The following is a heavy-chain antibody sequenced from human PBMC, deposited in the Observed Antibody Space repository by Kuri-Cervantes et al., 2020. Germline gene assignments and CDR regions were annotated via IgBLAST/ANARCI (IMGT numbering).Heavy chain of an antibody. CDR2: IYYSGST. V-gene: IGHV4-59*12. Sequence: SETLSLTCTVSGGSISSYYWSWIRQPPGKGLEWIGYIYYSGSTNYNPSLKSRVTISVDTSKNQFSLKLSSVTAADTAVYYYARGSGRASDFGVVIPLDYWGQGTLVTVSS. D-gene: IGHD3-3*01. CDR3: ARGSGRASDFGVVIPLDY. J-gene: IGHJ4*02. CDR1: GGSISSYY.